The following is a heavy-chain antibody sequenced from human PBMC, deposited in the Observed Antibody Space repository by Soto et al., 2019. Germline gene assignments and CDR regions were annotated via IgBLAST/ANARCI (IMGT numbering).Heavy chain of an antibody. V-gene: IGHV5-51*01. CDR2: IYPGDSDT. Sequence: PGESLKISCRGSGYSFTSYWNGWVRQMPGKGLEWMGIIYPGDSDTRYSPSFQGQVTISADKSISTAYLQWSSLKASDTAMYYCATRVQDPGKYYYGMDVWGQGTTVTVSS. D-gene: IGHD6-13*01. CDR1: GYSFTSYW. CDR3: ATRVQDPGKYYYGMDV. J-gene: IGHJ6*02.